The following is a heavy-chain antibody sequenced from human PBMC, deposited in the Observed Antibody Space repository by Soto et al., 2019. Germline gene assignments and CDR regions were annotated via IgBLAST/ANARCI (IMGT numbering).Heavy chain of an antibody. CDR1: GFTFSSYG. J-gene: IGHJ4*02. CDR3: AKARRGIVYTGDDY. CDR2: ISYDGSNK. Sequence: LRLSCAASGFTFSSYGMHWVRQAPGKGLEWVAVISYDGSNKYYADSVKGRFTISRDNSKNTLYLQMNSLRAEDTAVYYCAKARRGIVYTGDDYWGQGTLVTVSS. D-gene: IGHD3-16*01. V-gene: IGHV3-30*18.